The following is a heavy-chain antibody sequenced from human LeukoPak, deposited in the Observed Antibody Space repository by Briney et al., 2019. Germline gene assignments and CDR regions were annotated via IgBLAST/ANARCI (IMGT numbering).Heavy chain of an antibody. Sequence: GGSLRLSCAASGFTFSTYPMNWVRQAPGKGLEWVSAISGRGGSTYYADSVKGRFTISRDNSKNTLYLQMNSLRVDDRAVYYCAKATRYVLVVASLFDDDAFDMWGQGTVVTVSS. D-gene: IGHD2-15*01. V-gene: IGHV3-23*01. J-gene: IGHJ3*02. CDR2: ISGRGGST. CDR1: GFTFSTYP. CDR3: AKATRYVLVVASLFDDDAFDM.